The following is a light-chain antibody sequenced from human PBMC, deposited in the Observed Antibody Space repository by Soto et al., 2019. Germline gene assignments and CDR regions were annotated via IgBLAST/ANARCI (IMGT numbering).Light chain of an antibody. V-gene: IGKV3-11*01. CDR1: QSVSSY. CDR2: DAS. J-gene: IGKJ3*01. Sequence: EIVLTQSPATLSLSPGERATLSCRASQSVSSYLAWYQQKPGQAPRLLIYDASNRATGIPARFSGSGSGTDFTLTISSLEPEDFAVYRCQQRSNWPPLFTFGPGTKVDIK. CDR3: QQRSNWPPLFT.